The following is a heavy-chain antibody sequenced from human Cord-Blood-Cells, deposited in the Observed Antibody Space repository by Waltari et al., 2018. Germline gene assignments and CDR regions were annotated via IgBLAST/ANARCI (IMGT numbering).Heavy chain of an antibody. CDR1: GGSISSSSYY. Sequence: QLQLQESGPGLVKPSETLSLTCTVSGGSISSSSYYWGWIRQPPGKGLELSGSIDYSVSTYYTPPRKSRVAISVDTSKNQFSLKLSSVTAADTAVYYCARLGKDCSGGSCYDYWGQGTLVTVSS. D-gene: IGHD2-15*01. CDR3: ARLGKDCSGGSCYDY. V-gene: IGHV4-39*07. J-gene: IGHJ4*02. CDR2: IDYSVST.